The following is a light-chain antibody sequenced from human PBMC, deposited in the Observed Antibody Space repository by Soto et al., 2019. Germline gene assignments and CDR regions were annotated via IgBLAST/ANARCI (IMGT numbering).Light chain of an antibody. CDR1: SSDVGKYNF. CDR3: TPYPGSSIPVV. CDR2: DVT. V-gene: IGLV2-8*01. Sequence: QSALTQPPSASGSPGQSVTISCTGASSDVGKYNFVSWYQQHPGKAPKLMIYDVTERPSGVPDRFSGSKSGNTASLTVSGLQAEDEADYYCTPYPGSSIPVVFGGGTKLTVL. J-gene: IGLJ2*01.